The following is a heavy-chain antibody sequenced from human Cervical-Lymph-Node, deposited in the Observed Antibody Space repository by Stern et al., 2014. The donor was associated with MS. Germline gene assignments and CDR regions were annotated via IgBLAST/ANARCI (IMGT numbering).Heavy chain of an antibody. Sequence: QVTLRESGPTLWKPTQTLTLTCTFSGFSLSTHGVGVGWIRQPPGKALEWLALVFWDDDKRYSTSLKSRLTITRDTSENQVVLTVTNVDPVDTATYYCVHNRGVGASADYWGQGTLVTVSS. J-gene: IGHJ4*02. CDR3: VHNRGVGASADY. D-gene: IGHD1-26*01. V-gene: IGHV2-5*02. CDR1: GFSLSTHGVG. CDR2: VFWDDDK.